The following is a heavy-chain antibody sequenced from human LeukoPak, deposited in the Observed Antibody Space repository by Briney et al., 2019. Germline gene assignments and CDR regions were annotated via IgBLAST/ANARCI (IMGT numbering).Heavy chain of an antibody. D-gene: IGHD1-1*01. J-gene: IGHJ4*02. CDR1: VFTLSNYS. Sequence: PGGSLRLSCAASVFTLSNYSMSWVPQSPGRGLEWVSSINPVESRTYYADCVKARFTNYSDNSKNTEYLQMNSPRAEETAIFYCAKLDQKGSTGWGQGTLVTVSS. CDR2: INPVESRT. V-gene: IGHV3-23*01. CDR3: AKLDQKGSTG.